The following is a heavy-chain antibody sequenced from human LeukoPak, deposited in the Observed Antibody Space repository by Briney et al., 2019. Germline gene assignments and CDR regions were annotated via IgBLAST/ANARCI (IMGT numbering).Heavy chain of an antibody. CDR1: GGTFSSYA. CDR2: IIPIFGTA. J-gene: IGHJ5*02. CDR3: ARDLITGTTLGGNWFDP. Sequence: GASVKVSCKASGGTFSSYAISWVRQAPGQGLEWMGGIIPIFGTANYAQKFQGRVTITADESTSTAYMELSSLRSEDTAVYYCARDLITGTTLGGNWFDPWGQGTLVTVSS. V-gene: IGHV1-69*13. D-gene: IGHD1-7*01.